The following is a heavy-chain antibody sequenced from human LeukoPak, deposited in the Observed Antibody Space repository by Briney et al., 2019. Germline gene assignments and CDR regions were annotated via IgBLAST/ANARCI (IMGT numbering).Heavy chain of an antibody. CDR3: ARALGSGSYFRAFDI. CDR2: INTDGSST. Sequence: GGSLRLSCAASGFTFSSYWMHWVRQAPGKGLVWVSRINTDGSSTSYADSVKGRFTISRDNAKNTLYLQMNSLRAEDTAVYYCARALGSGSYFRAFDIWGQGTMVTVSS. CDR1: GFTFSSYW. J-gene: IGHJ3*02. V-gene: IGHV3-74*01. D-gene: IGHD1-26*01.